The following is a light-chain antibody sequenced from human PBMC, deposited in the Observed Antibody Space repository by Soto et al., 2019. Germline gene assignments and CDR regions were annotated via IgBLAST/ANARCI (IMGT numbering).Light chain of an antibody. V-gene: IGKV3-20*01. CDR2: CAS. CDR3: QHYGSSPPEFT. J-gene: IGKJ3*01. Sequence: EIVLTQSPGTLSLSPGERATLSCRASQSVSSNYLAWYQQRPGQGPRLLIFCASYRATGIPDRFSGSGSGTDFTLTISRLAPEDFAVYYCQHYGSSPPEFTFGPGTRVDSK. CDR1: QSVSSNY.